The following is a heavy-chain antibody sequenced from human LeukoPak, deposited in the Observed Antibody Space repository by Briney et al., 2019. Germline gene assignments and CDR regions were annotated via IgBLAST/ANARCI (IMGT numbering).Heavy chain of an antibody. V-gene: IGHV3-23*01. D-gene: IGHD6-19*01. CDR2: ISDSGGSS. CDR1: GFTFSSYA. Sequence: GGSLRLSCAASGFTFSSYAMSWIRQGPGKGLEWVSGISDSGGSSYYADSVKGRFTISRDNSKNTLYLQMNSLRAEDTAVYYCAKLPVSYSSGWSNFDYWGQGTLVTVSS. CDR3: AKLPVSYSSGWSNFDY. J-gene: IGHJ4*02.